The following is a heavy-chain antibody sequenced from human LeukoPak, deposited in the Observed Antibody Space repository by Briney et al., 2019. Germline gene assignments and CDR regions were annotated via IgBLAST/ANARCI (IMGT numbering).Heavy chain of an antibody. CDR2: IYYSGST. V-gene: IGHV4-59*08. CDR1: GGSISSYY. CDR3: ARLTEVVPAGSPVHNWFDP. Sequence: SETLSLTCTVSGGSISSYYWSWIRQPPGKGLEWIGYIYYSGSTNYNPSLKSRVTISVDTSKNQFSLKLSSVTAADTAVYYCARLTEVVPAGSPVHNWFDPWGQGTLVTVSS. J-gene: IGHJ5*02. D-gene: IGHD2-2*01.